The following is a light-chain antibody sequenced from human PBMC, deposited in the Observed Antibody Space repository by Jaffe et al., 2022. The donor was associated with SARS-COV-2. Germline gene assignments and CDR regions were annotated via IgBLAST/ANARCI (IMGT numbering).Light chain of an antibody. CDR3: QQTYIIPRT. V-gene: IGKV1-39*01. Sequence: DIQMTQSPSSLSASVGDRVTITCRASQSITFYLNWYQQKPGKAPKLLIYAASTLQSGVPSRFSGSGSGTDFTLTISDLQTEDFATYFCQQTYIIPRTFGQGTKVEV. J-gene: IGKJ1*01. CDR2: AAS. CDR1: QSITFY.